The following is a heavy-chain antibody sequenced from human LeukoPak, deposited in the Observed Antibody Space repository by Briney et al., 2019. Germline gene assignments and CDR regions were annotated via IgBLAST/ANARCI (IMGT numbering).Heavy chain of an antibody. CDR3: ARRAGAYSHPYDY. CDR1: EFSVGSNY. J-gene: IGHJ4*02. D-gene: IGHD4/OR15-4a*01. V-gene: IGHV3-66*04. Sequence: GGSLRLSCAASEFSVGSNYMTWVRQAPGKGVEWVSLSYSGGSPYYADSGKGSFTISRDNFKNTLYLQMNSLRAEDTAVYYRARRAGAYSHPYDYWGQGTLVTVSS. CDR2: SYSGGSP.